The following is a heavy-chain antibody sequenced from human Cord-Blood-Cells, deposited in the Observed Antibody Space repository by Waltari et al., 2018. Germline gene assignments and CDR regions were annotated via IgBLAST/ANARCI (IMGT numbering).Heavy chain of an antibody. V-gene: IGHV1-69*09. CDR3: ASESSMQWELLHYFDY. CDR2: IIPILEIA. J-gene: IGHJ4*02. CDR1: GGTFSSYA. Sequence: QVQLVQSGAEVKKPGSSVKVSCKASGGTFSSYAISWVRQAPGQGLEWMGRIIPILEIANYDQKFQGRVTITADKSTSTAYMELSSLRSEDTAVYYCASESSMQWELLHYFDYWGQGTLVTVSS. D-gene: IGHD1-26*01.